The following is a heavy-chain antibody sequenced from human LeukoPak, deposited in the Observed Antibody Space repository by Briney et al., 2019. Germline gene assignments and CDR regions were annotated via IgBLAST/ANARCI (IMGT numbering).Heavy chain of an antibody. CDR1: GFTFSSYA. Sequence: GGSLRLSCAASGFTFSSYAMHWVRQAPGKGLEWVAVISYDGSNKYYADSVKGRFTISRDNSKNTLDLQMNSLRVEDTAVYYCAKDRYSTSSTFTVNPFDYWGQGILVTVS. D-gene: IGHD2-2*01. CDR3: AKDRYSTSSTFTVNPFDY. V-gene: IGHV3-30-3*01. CDR2: ISYDGSNK. J-gene: IGHJ4*02.